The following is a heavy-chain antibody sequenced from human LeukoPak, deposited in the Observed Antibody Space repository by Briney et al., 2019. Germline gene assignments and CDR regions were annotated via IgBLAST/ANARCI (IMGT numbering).Heavy chain of an antibody. Sequence: SETLALTCAVYGGSFSGYYWSWIRQPPGKGLEWIREINHSGSTNYNPSLKSRVTISVDTSKNQFSLKLSSVTAADTAVYYCARGNHYYDSSGYYRDAFHIWGQGTMVTVSS. V-gene: IGHV4-34*01. J-gene: IGHJ3*02. CDR3: ARGNHYYDSSGYYRDAFHI. CDR1: GGSFSGYY. D-gene: IGHD3-22*01. CDR2: INHSGST.